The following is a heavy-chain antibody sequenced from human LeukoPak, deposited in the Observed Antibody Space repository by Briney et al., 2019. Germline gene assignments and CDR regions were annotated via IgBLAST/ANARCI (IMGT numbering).Heavy chain of an antibody. J-gene: IGHJ4*02. CDR3: ARDLRKVEATKDY. D-gene: IGHD1-1*01. CDR1: GFTFSSYW. V-gene: IGHV3-7*01. Sequence: GGSLRLSCAASGFTFSSYWMSWVRQAPGKGLEWVANIRQDGSEKFYVDSVKGRFTISRDNAKNSVYLQLNSLRAEDTAVYYCARDLRKVEATKDYWGQGTLVTVSS. CDR2: IRQDGSEK.